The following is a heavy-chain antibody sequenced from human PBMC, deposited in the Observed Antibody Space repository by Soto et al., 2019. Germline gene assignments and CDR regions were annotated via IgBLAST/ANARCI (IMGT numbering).Heavy chain of an antibody. J-gene: IGHJ4*01. Sequence: ASVKGACTASGYKFTADAIYWVRQAPRQRLEWLGWINGGNDKTGYSQRFQGRLSITKKTSATTAFMELSNLRSEDTAVYYCARVGYFDSDGFPRPYDYWGHGTLVTVSS. V-gene: IGHV1-3*01. CDR3: ARVGYFDSDGFPRPYDY. D-gene: IGHD3-22*01. CDR1: GYKFTADA. CDR2: INGGNDKT.